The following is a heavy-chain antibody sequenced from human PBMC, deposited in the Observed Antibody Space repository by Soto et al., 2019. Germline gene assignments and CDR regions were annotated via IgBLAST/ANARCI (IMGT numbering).Heavy chain of an antibody. CDR1: GFTFTSSA. D-gene: IGHD4-4*01. CDR2: IAVGSGNT. J-gene: IGHJ6*04. Sequence: SVKVSCKASGFTFTSSAVQWVRQARGQRLEWIRWIAVGSGNTIYAQKFQERVTITRDMSASTAYMQLSSLRSEDTAVYYCAAAERRGVTSCYCDLKVWGRGTTVIVSS. V-gene: IGHV1-58*01. CDR3: AAAERRGVTSCYCDLKV.